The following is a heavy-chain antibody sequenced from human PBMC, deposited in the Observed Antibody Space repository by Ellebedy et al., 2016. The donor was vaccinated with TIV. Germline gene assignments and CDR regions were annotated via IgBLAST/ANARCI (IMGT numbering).Heavy chain of an antibody. J-gene: IGHJ4*02. CDR2: ISINGDSA. D-gene: IGHD3-9*01. CDR3: AKDRSDVLTWFKGAFDY. Sequence: GESLKTSXAASGFTFNNYAMSWVRQAPGKGLEWVSGISINGDSAHYADSVRGRFTISRDTSKNTLYLQMNSLRPDDTAVYYCAKDRSDVLTWFKGAFDYWGQGTLVTVSS. V-gene: IGHV3-23*01. CDR1: GFTFNNYA.